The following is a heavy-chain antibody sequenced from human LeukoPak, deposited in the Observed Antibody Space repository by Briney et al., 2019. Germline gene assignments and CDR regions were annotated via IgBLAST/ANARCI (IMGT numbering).Heavy chain of an antibody. CDR2: ISSNGDST. V-gene: IGHV3-64*02. CDR3: ARGDFSHAFDI. CDR1: GFTFSSYA. Sequence: PGGSLRLACAASGFTFSSYAMHWVRQAPGKGLEYVSAISSNGDSTYYADSVKGRFTISRDNSKNTLYLQMGSLRAEDMAVYYCARGDFSHAFDIWGQGTMVTVSS. J-gene: IGHJ3*02. D-gene: IGHD3-3*01.